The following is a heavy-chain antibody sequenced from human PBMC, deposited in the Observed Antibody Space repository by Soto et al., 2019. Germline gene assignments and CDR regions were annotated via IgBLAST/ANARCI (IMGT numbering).Heavy chain of an antibody. Sequence: QVQVVESGGGVVQPGRSLRLSCAVSGFTFSSYAMHWVRQAPGKGLEWVAVTSYDGSNKYYADSVKGRFTISRDNSKNTLYLQMNSLRAEDTAVYYCARASITMVFYGMDVWGQGTTVTVSS. CDR1: GFTFSSYA. CDR3: ARASITMVFYGMDV. D-gene: IGHD3-10*01. V-gene: IGHV3-30-3*01. J-gene: IGHJ6*02. CDR2: TSYDGSNK.